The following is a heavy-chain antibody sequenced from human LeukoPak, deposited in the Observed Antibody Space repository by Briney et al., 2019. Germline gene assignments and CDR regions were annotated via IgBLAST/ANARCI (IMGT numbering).Heavy chain of an antibody. J-gene: IGHJ4*02. CDR2: IYTSGST. D-gene: IGHD6-13*01. CDR1: GGSISSGSYY. Sequence: PSETLSLTCTVSGGSISSGSYYWSWIRQPAGKGLEWIGRIYTSGSTNYNPSLKSRATISVDMSKNQFSLKLSSVTAADTAVYYCARHVDPLPVGSSSWSYFDYWGQGTLVTVSS. V-gene: IGHV4-61*02. CDR3: ARHVDPLPVGSSSWSYFDY.